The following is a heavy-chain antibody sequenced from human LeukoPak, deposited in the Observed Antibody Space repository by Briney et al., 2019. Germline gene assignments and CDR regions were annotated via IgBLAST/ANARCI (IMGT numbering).Heavy chain of an antibody. CDR2: ITGSGGNT. D-gene: IGHD5-24*01. CDR3: AKAGGYNWRFDY. CDR1: GFTFSSYA. V-gene: IGHV3-23*01. J-gene: IGHJ4*02. Sequence: GGSRRLSCAASGFTFSSYAMNWVRQAPGKGLEWVSSITGSGGNTYYADSVKGRFTISRDNSKNTLYLQMNSLRAEDTAVYFCAKAGGYNWRFDYWGQGTLVTVSS.